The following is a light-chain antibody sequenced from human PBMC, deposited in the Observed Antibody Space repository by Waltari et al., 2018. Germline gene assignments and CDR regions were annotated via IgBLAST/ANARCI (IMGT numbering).Light chain of an antibody. CDR1: QTVFYSSNKKNY. Sequence: DIVMTQSPDSLAVSLGERATINCKSSQTVFYSSNKKNYLAWYQQKPGQAPKLLIYWASTRESGVPDRFSGSGSGTDFTLTISSLQAEDFATYYCQQYYSAPLTFGPGTKLDIE. CDR3: QQYYSAPLT. J-gene: IGKJ3*01. V-gene: IGKV4-1*01. CDR2: WAS.